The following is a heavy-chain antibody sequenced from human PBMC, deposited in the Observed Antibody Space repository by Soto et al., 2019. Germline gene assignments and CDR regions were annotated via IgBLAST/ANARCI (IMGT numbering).Heavy chain of an antibody. J-gene: IGHJ5*01. CDR1: GDSISTVDYF. V-gene: IGHV4-30-4*01. CDR2: IYKSTTT. Sequence: PSETLSLTCSVSGDSISTVDYFWAWIRQPPGQALEYIGYIYKSTTTYYNPSFESRVAISLDTSKSQFSLNVTSVTAADTAVYFCARGRYCLTGRCFPNWFHSWGQGTLVTVSS. CDR3: ARGRYCLTGRCFPNWFHS. D-gene: IGHD2-15*01.